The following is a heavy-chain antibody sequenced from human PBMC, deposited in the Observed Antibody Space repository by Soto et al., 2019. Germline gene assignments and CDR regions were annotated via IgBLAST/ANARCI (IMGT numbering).Heavy chain of an antibody. CDR1: GYAFTTYG. J-gene: IGHJ4*02. CDR2: ISAHNGNT. D-gene: IGHD1-1*01. CDR3: ARGRYGDY. V-gene: IGHV1-18*01. Sequence: QVHLVQSGAEVKKPGASVKVSCKGSGYAFTTYGITWVRQAPGQGLAWMGWISAHNGNTNYAQKLQGSVTVTRDTSTSTAYMELRSLRSDDTAVYYCARGRYGDYWGQGALVTVSS.